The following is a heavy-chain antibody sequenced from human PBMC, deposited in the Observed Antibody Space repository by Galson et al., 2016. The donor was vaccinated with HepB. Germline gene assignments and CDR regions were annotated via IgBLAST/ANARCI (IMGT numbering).Heavy chain of an antibody. Sequence: SLRLSCAASGFTVSSSYISWVRQAPGKGLEWVSILYSGGGSTHYADSVKGRFAISRDNSKNTLYLQMNSLRAEDTAVYFCARVYDGSGFLSRGWYCDLWGRGTLVTVSS. J-gene: IGHJ2*01. CDR1: GFTVSSSY. CDR3: ARVYDGSGFLSRGWYCDL. V-gene: IGHV3-53*01. CDR2: LYSGGGST. D-gene: IGHD3-22*01.